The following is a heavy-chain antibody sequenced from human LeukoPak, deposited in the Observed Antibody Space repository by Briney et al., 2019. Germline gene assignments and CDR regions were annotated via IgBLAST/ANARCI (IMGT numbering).Heavy chain of an antibody. CDR2: IYYSGST. CDR1: GGSISSSSYY. Sequence: SETLSLTCTVSGGSISSSSYYWGWIRQPPGKGLEWIGSIYYSGSTYYNPSLKSRVTISVDTSKNQFSLKLSSVTAADTAVYYCARIRRDIVVVVAATDSPWFDPWGQGTLVTVSS. CDR3: ARIRRDIVVVVAATDSPWFDP. J-gene: IGHJ5*02. V-gene: IGHV4-39*07. D-gene: IGHD2-15*01.